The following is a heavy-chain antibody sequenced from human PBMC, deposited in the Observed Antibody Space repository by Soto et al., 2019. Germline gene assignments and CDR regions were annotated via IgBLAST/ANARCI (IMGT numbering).Heavy chain of an antibody. CDR3: TTDPYPSYYDFWSGYYQLDY. J-gene: IGHJ4*02. V-gene: IGHV3-15*07. Sequence: EVKLVESGGGLVKPGGSLRLSCAASGFTFSNAWMNWVRQAPGKGLEWVGRIKSKTDGGTTDYAAPVKGRFTISRDDSKITRYLQMNSLKTSDTAVYYCTTDPYPSYYDFWSGYYQLDYWGQGTLFTVSS. CDR2: IKSKTDGGTT. CDR1: GFTFSNAW. D-gene: IGHD3-3*01.